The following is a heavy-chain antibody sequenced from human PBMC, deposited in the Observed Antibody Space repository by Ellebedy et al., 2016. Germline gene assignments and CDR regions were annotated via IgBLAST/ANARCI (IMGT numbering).Heavy chain of an antibody. D-gene: IGHD3-9*01. CDR1: GFTFSSHG. V-gene: IGHV3-23*01. CDR2: ISGSGDTT. CDR3: SKHFAPSGYSASDI. Sequence: GGSLRLSCVASGFTFSSHGMSWVRQAAGKGLEWVSVISGSGDTTFYVDSVKGRFTISRDNSKNTLYLQMNSLRAEDTALYFCSKHFAPSGYSASDIWGQGTMVTVSS. J-gene: IGHJ3*02.